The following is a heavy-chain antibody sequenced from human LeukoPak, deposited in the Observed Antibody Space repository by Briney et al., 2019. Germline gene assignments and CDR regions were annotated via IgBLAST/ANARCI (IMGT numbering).Heavy chain of an antibody. Sequence: GRSLRLSCAASGFTFNIFGMHWVRQVPGNGLEWLAVLWADGNTAHYADSVKGRFTISRDSSENTVYLQMNSLRSEDTAVYYCVKESAADATFHFDYWGQGTLVTASS. CDR1: GFTFNIFG. CDR3: VKESAADATFHFDY. J-gene: IGHJ4*02. D-gene: IGHD6-13*01. CDR2: LWADGNTA. V-gene: IGHV3-33*06.